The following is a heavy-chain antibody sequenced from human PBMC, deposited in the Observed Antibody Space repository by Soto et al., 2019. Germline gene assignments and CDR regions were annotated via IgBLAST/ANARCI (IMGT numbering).Heavy chain of an antibody. D-gene: IGHD6-13*01. CDR1: GGSINSGGYY. CDR2: MYYSGST. Sequence: QVQLRESGPGLVKPSQTLSLTCTVSGGSINSGGYYWNWIRQHPGKGLEWIGYMYYSGSTYYNPFVRGRVIIAADTSEIHFSLKLSSVTAADTAVYFCARGYRQSGYSSSWVFDYWGQGTLVNVSS. V-gene: IGHV4-31*03. CDR3: ARGYRQSGYSSSWVFDY. J-gene: IGHJ4*02.